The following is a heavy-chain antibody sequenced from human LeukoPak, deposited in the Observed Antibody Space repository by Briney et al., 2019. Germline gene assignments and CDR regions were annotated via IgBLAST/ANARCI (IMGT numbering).Heavy chain of an antibody. J-gene: IGHJ4*02. CDR2: ISSSSYI. D-gene: IGHD3-16*01. CDR1: GFTFSSYS. CDR3: AKGPQGD. Sequence: GGSLRLSCAASGFTFSSYSMNWVRQAPGKGLEWVSSISSSSYIYYADSVKGRFTISRDNSKNTLYLQLNSLRAEDTAVYYCAKGPQGDWGQGALVTVSS. V-gene: IGHV3-21*04.